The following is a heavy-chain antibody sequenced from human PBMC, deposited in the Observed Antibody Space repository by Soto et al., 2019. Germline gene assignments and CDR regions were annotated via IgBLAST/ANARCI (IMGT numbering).Heavy chain of an antibody. Sequence: PSQTLSLTCAISGDSFSSNRHAWNLIRHSPSRGLEWLGRTYYKSKSNNDYALSVKSRITLNPDTSKNQFSLRLYSVTPEDTAVYYCIGITWFRGMDVWGQGAPVTVSS. CDR3: IGITWFRGMDV. J-gene: IGHJ6*02. V-gene: IGHV6-1*01. CDR1: GDSFSSNRHA. CDR2: TYYKSKSNN. D-gene: IGHD3-10*01.